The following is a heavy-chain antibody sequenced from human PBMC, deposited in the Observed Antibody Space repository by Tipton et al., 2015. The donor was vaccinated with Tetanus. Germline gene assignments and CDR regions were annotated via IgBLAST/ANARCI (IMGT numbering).Heavy chain of an antibody. CDR1: GGSISSTSYY. CDR3: ARDVGGHYYFDF. D-gene: IGHD1-26*01. V-gene: IGHV4-39*07. J-gene: IGHJ4*02. CDR2: FFYSGST. Sequence: TLSLTCTVSGGSISSTSYYWGWIRQPPGKGLEWIGSFFYSGSTYYNPSLKSRVTISVDTSNNQFSLKLTSVTAADTAVYYCARDVGGHYYFDFWGQGSLVTVSS.